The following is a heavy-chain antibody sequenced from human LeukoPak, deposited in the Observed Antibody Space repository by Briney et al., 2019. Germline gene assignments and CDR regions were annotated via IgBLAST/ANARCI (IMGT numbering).Heavy chain of an antibody. D-gene: IGHD1-26*01. Sequence: ASVKVSCKASGYTFTDYYIHWARQAPGQGLEWMGWINPNTDGINYAQNFRGRVTMTRDTSISTAYMELSSLRSDDTAIYYCARVKALGIVGSTTVLDPWGQGTLVTVSS. CDR1: GYTFTDYY. J-gene: IGHJ5*02. CDR2: INPNTDGI. CDR3: ARVKALGIVGSTTVLDP. V-gene: IGHV1-2*02.